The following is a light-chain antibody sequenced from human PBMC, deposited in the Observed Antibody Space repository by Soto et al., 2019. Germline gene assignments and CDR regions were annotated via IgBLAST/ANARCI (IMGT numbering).Light chain of an antibody. Sequence: IVMTQTPLASPVTLGQPASISCRSSQSLVHNNGNTYLSWLHQRPGQPPRLLIYEISNRFSGVPDRVSGSGAGADFTLRISRVAAEDVGVYYCMQATQFPYTFGQGTKLEIK. V-gene: IGKV2-24*01. CDR1: QSLVHNNGNTY. CDR3: MQATQFPYT. CDR2: EIS. J-gene: IGKJ2*01.